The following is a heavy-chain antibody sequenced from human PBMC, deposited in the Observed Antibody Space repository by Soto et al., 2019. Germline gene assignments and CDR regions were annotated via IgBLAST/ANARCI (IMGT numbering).Heavy chain of an antibody. CDR2: INHSGST. Sequence: SETLSLTCAVYGGSFSGYYWSWIRQPPGKGLEWIGEINHSGSTNYNPSLKSRLTVSVDTSKNQFSLKVSSVTAADTAVYYFVRLQVYCITTGCYGHYAMDVWGQGTTVTVSS. CDR1: GGSFSGYY. J-gene: IGHJ6*02. D-gene: IGHD2-2*01. CDR3: VRLQVYCITTGCYGHYAMDV. V-gene: IGHV4-34*01.